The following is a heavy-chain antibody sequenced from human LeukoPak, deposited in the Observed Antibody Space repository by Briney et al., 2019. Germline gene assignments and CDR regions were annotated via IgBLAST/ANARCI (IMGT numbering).Heavy chain of an antibody. J-gene: IGHJ4*02. V-gene: IGHV1-8*01. CDR2: MNANTGGS. D-gene: IGHD3-16*01. CDR3: AREVRRGTYDY. CDR1: GYTFPSYS. Sequence: ASVKVSCKASGYTFPSYSINWVRQATGQGLEWMGWMNANTGGSGPAQKFQGRVTMTYNTPISTAYMELSSLTSDDTAVYYCAREVRRGTYDYWGQGTLVTVTP.